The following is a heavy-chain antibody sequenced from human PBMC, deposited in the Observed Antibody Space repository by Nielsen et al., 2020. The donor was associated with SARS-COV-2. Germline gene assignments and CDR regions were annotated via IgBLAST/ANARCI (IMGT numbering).Heavy chain of an antibody. D-gene: IGHD2-2*01. CDR2: IYYSGST. V-gene: IGHV4-39*01. CDR1: GGSISSSSYY. CDR3: ARLCSTGCKRGDY. J-gene: IGHJ4*02. Sequence: SETLSLTCTVSGGSISSSSYYWGWIRQPPGKGLEWIGSIYYSGSTYYNPSLKSRVIISVDTSKNQFSLKLSSVTAADTAVYYCARLCSTGCKRGDYWGQGTLVTVSS.